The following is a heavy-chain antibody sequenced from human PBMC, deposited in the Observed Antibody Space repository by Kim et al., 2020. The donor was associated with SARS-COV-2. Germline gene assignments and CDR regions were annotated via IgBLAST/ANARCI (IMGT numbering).Heavy chain of an antibody. V-gene: IGHV3-30*18. D-gene: IGHD4-17*01. CDR2: ISYDGSNK. Sequence: GGSLRLSCAASGFTFSSYGMHWVRQAPGKGLEWVAVISYDGSNKYYADSVKGRFTISRDNSKNTLYLQMNSLRAEDTAVYYCANQDYGDYDWPFDYWGQGTLVTVSS. J-gene: IGHJ4*02. CDR3: ANQDYGDYDWPFDY. CDR1: GFTFSSYG.